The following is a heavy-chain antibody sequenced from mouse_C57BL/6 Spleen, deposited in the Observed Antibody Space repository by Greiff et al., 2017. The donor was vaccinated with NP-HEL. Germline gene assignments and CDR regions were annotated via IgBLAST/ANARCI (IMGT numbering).Heavy chain of an antibody. CDR1: GYTFTSYW. Sequence: QVQLKQPGAELVKPGASVKLSCKASGYTFTSYWMHWVKQRPGQGLEWIGMIHPNSGSTNYNEKFKSKATLTVDKSSSTAYMQLSSLTSEDSAVYYCAREGFITTVAFDYWGQGTTLTVSS. D-gene: IGHD1-1*01. J-gene: IGHJ2*01. V-gene: IGHV1-64*01. CDR3: AREGFITTVAFDY. CDR2: IHPNSGST.